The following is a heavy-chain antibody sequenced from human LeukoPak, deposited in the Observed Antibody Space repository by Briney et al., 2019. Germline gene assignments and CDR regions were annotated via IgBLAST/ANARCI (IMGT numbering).Heavy chain of an antibody. CDR2: INHSGST. Sequence: PSETLSLTCAVYGGSFSGYYWSWIRQPPGKGLEWIGEINHSGSTNYNPSLKSRVTISVDTPKNQFSLKLSSVTAADTAVYYCARGLQKVPAAYGNWFDPWGQGTLVTVSS. J-gene: IGHJ5*02. CDR1: GGSFSGYY. CDR3: ARGLQKVPAAYGNWFDP. V-gene: IGHV4-34*01. D-gene: IGHD2-2*01.